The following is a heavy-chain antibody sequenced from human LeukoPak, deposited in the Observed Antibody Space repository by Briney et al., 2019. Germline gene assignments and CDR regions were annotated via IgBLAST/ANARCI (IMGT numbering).Heavy chain of an antibody. J-gene: IGHJ3*02. Sequence: ASVKVSCKASGYTFTSYGISWVRQAPGQGLEWMGWISAYNGNTNYAQKLQGRVTMTTDTSTSTAYMELRSLRSGDTAVYYCARGRRGLEWLIDAFDIWGQGTMVTVSS. CDR2: ISAYNGNT. D-gene: IGHD3-3*01. V-gene: IGHV1-18*01. CDR3: ARGRRGLEWLIDAFDI. CDR1: GYTFTSYG.